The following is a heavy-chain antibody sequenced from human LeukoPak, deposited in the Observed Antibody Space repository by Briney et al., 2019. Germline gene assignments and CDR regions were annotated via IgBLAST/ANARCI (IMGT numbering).Heavy chain of an antibody. CDR2: INHSGST. CDR3: ARGVNRLRFLEWNWFDP. D-gene: IGHD3-3*01. Sequence: SETLSLTCAVYGGSFSGYYWSWIRQPPGKGLEWIGEINHSGSTNYSPSLKSRVTISVDTSKNQFSLKLSSVTAADTAVYYCARGVNRLRFLEWNWFDPWGQGTLVTVSS. CDR1: GGSFSGYY. V-gene: IGHV4-34*01. J-gene: IGHJ5*02.